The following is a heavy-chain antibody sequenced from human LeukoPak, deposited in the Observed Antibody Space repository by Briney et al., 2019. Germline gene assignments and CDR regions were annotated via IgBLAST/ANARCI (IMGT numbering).Heavy chain of an antibody. D-gene: IGHD4-17*01. Sequence: GASVKVSCKASGGTFSSYAISWVRQAPGQGLEWMGGIIPIFGTANYAQKFQGRVTITADESTSTAYMELSSLRSEDTAVYYCARAQARFPFYGDYSINYFDYWGQGTLVTVSS. V-gene: IGHV1-69*13. CDR2: IIPIFGTA. J-gene: IGHJ4*02. CDR1: GGTFSSYA. CDR3: ARAQARFPFYGDYSINYFDY.